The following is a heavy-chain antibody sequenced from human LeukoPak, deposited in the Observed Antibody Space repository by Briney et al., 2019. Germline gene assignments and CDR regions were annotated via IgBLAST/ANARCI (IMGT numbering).Heavy chain of an antibody. Sequence: GGSLRLSCAASGFTFSDYYMSWIRQAPGKGLEWVSYISSSCSTIYYADSVKGRFTISRDNAKNSLYLQMNSLRAEDTAVYYCARDRRSYCSGGSCYSGDYWGQGALVTVSS. D-gene: IGHD2-15*01. V-gene: IGHV3-11*01. CDR1: GFTFSDYY. J-gene: IGHJ4*02. CDR2: ISSSCSTI. CDR3: ARDRRSYCSGGSCYSGDY.